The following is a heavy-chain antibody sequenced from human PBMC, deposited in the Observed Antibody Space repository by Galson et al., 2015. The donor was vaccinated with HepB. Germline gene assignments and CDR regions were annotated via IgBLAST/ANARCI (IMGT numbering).Heavy chain of an antibody. CDR3: AKDLRGSSGWNTYYFDY. J-gene: IGHJ4*02. D-gene: IGHD6-19*01. CDR2: ISGSGGST. V-gene: IGHV3-23*01. Sequence: SLRLSCAASGFTFSSYAMRWVRQAPGKGLEWVSAISGSGGSTYYADSVKGRFTISRDNSKNTLYLQMNSLRAEDTAVYYCAKDLRGSSGWNTYYFDYWGQGTLVTVSS. CDR1: GFTFSSYA.